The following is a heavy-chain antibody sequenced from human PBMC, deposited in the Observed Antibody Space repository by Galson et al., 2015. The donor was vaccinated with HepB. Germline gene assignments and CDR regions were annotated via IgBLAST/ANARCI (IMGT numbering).Heavy chain of an antibody. V-gene: IGHV3-9*01. J-gene: IGHJ2*01. CDR3: AKDRMSGSYWRDMNDRYFEL. D-gene: IGHD1-26*01. CDR1: GFTFDDYA. Sequence: SLRLSCAASGFTFDDYAMHWVRQAPGKGLEWVSGISWNSGSIGYADSVKGRFTISRDNAKNSLYLQMNSLRAEDTALYYCAKDRMSGSYWRDMNDRYFELWGRGTLVTVSS. CDR2: ISWNSGSI.